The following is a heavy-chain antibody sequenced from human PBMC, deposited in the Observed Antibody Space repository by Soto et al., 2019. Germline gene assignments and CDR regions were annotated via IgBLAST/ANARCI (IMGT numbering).Heavy chain of an antibody. J-gene: IGHJ4*02. CDR3: ARDNPETVVPAATYYFDN. CDR2: INPYSGAT. V-gene: IGHV1-2*04. Sequence: VQLVQSGAEVKKPGASVKLSCKTSGYTFAAYFIHWVRQAPGQGLEWMGWINPYSGATSYALKFQGSVTMTSDTSISTAYMELNRLRSADTAVYYCARDNPETVVPAATYYFDNWGQGTLVTVSS. CDR1: GYTFAAYF. D-gene: IGHD2-2*01.